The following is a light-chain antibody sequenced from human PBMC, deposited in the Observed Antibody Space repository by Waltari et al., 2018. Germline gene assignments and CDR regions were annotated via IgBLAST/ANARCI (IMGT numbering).Light chain of an antibody. V-gene: IGKV1-NL1*01. J-gene: IGKJ4*01. CDR2: RAS. CDR1: QDIGKI. CDR3: QQASSYPLT. Sequence: DIQMTQSPPSLSASVGGTVTINCQASQDIGKILNWYQQTSGRDTKLLIYRASNLENVIPSRFSGSGSVTDFTLTISSLEPEDFAAYSCQQASSYPLTFGGGTKVEIK.